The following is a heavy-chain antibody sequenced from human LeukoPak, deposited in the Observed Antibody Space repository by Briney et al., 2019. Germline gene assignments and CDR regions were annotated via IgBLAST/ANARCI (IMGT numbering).Heavy chain of an antibody. Sequence: SETLSLTCAVSGGSISSGSYYWSWIRQPAGKGLEWIGRIYTSGSTNYNPSLKSRVTISVDTSKNQFSLKLSSVTAADTAVYYCARDIPGGEVLRWGQGTLVTVSS. D-gene: IGHD1-26*01. CDR2: IYTSGST. J-gene: IGHJ4*02. CDR3: ARDIPGGEVLR. CDR1: GGSISSGSYY. V-gene: IGHV4-61*02.